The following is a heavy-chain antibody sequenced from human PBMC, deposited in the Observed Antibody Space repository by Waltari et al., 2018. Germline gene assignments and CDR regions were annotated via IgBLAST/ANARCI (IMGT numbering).Heavy chain of an antibody. CDR3: ATLIDYGDYSDGWFDP. V-gene: IGHV1-24*01. CDR2: FDPEDGET. Sequence: QVQLVQSGAEVKKPGASVKVSCKVSGYTLTELSMHWVRQAPGKGLEWMGGFDPEDGETIYAQKFQGKVTMTEDTSTDTAYMELSSLRSEDTAVYYCATLIDYGDYSDGWFDPWGQGTLVTVSS. CDR1: GYTLTELS. J-gene: IGHJ5*02. D-gene: IGHD4-17*01.